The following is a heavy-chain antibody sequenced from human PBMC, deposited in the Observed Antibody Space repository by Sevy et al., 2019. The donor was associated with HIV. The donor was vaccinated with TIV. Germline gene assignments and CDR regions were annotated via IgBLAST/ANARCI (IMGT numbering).Heavy chain of an antibody. J-gene: IGHJ4*02. CDR3: ATGREYYDENSGYFDY. V-gene: IGHV1-24*01. D-gene: IGHD3-22*01. CDR1: GYRLSELS. CDR2: FDPEDGEI. Sequence: ASVKVSCKISGYRLSELSMHWVRQAPGKGLEWMGSFDPEDGEIIYAQKFQGRVTVTEDTSTDTAYMELSRLRSEDTAVYYCATGREYYDENSGYFDYWGPGTLVTVSS.